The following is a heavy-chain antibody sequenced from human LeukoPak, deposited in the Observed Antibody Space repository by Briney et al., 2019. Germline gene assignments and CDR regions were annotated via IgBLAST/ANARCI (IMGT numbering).Heavy chain of an antibody. CDR1: GFTLSSHA. CDR2: ISGSGGST. J-gene: IGHJ6*03. Sequence: GGSLRLSCAASGFTLSSHAVGWVRQAPGKGLDWVSGISGSGGSTYYADSVKGRFTISRDNAKNTLYLQMNGLRAEDTAVYYCAGSYNNYYYYYMDVWGKGTTVTVSS. D-gene: IGHD1-1*01. V-gene: IGHV3-23*01. CDR3: AGSYNNYYYYYMDV.